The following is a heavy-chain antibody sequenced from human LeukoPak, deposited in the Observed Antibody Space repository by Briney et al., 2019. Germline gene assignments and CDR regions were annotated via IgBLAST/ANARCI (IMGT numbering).Heavy chain of an antibody. CDR3: AKAWPAAGTFDS. J-gene: IGHJ4*02. Sequence: GGSLRLSCAASGFTFSSYAMTWVRQAPGKGLGWVSTILPGGGDTYYADSVKGRFTISRDTSKNTLYLQMNTLRVEDTAVYYCAKAWPAAGTFDSWGQGSLVTVSS. V-gene: IGHV3-23*01. CDR2: ILPGGGDT. D-gene: IGHD6-13*01. CDR1: GFTFSSYA.